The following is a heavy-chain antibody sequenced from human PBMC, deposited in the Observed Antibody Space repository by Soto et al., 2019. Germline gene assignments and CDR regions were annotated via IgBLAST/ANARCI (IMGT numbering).Heavy chain of an antibody. CDR2: INHSGST. Sequence: QVQLQQWGAGLLKPSETLSLTCAVYGGSFSGYYWSWIRQPPGKGLEWIGEINHSGSTNYNPSLKSRVTISVDTSKNQFSRKLSSVTAADTAVYYCARGQTYYDFWSGYPRAYYYYYMDVWGKGTTVTVSS. J-gene: IGHJ6*03. D-gene: IGHD3-3*01. CDR3: ARGQTYYDFWSGYPRAYYYYYMDV. V-gene: IGHV4-34*01. CDR1: GGSFSGYY.